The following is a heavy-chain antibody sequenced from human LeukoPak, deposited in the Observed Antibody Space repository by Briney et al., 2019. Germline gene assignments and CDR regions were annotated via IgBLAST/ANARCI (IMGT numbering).Heavy chain of an antibody. Sequence: SVKVSCKASGGTFSSYAISWVRQAPGQGLEWMGGIIPVFGTSNYAQKFQGRVTITADESTRTAYMELSSLRSEDTAVYYCARDPQYQLLSDNWFDPWGQGTLVTVSS. CDR3: ARDPQYQLLSDNWFDP. CDR1: GGTFSSYA. J-gene: IGHJ5*02. D-gene: IGHD2-2*01. CDR2: IIPVFGTS. V-gene: IGHV1-69*01.